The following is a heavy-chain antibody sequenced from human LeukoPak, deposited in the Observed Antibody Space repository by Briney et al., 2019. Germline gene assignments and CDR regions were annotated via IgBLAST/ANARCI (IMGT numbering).Heavy chain of an antibody. CDR1: GFTVSSNY. Sequence: PGGSLRLSCAASGFTVSSNYMSWVRQAPGKGLEWVSVIYSGGSTYYADSVKGRFTISRDNSKNTLYLQMNSLRAEDTAVYYCARELSDGWLDPWGQGTLVTVSS. J-gene: IGHJ5*02. CDR2: IYSGGST. V-gene: IGHV3-66*01. D-gene: IGHD3-10*01. CDR3: ARELSDGWLDP.